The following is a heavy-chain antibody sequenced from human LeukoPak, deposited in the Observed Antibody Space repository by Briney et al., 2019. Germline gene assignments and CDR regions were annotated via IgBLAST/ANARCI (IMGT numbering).Heavy chain of an antibody. CDR2: IIPIFGIA. CDR1: GGTFSSYA. CDR3: AISSVLPDYYYGMDV. D-gene: IGHD3-10*01. Sequence: SVTVSCKASGGTFSSYAISWVRQAPGQGLEWMGGIIPIFGIANYAQKFQGRVTITADKSTSTAYMELSSLRSEDTAVYYCAISSVLPDYYYGMDVWGQGTTVTVSS. J-gene: IGHJ6*02. V-gene: IGHV1-69*10.